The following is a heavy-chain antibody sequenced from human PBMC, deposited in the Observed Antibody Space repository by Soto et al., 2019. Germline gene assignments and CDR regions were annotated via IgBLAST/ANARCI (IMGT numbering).Heavy chain of an antibody. CDR1: GFTFDDYA. J-gene: IGHJ4*02. Sequence: SLRLSCAASGFTFDDYAMHWVRQAPGKGLEWVSGISWNSGSIGYADSVKGRFTISRDNAKNSLYLQMNSLRAEDTALYYCAKGQTGYSSSWLDYWGQATLVTVSS. CDR3: AKGQTGYSSSWLDY. V-gene: IGHV3-9*01. CDR2: ISWNSGSI. D-gene: IGHD6-13*01.